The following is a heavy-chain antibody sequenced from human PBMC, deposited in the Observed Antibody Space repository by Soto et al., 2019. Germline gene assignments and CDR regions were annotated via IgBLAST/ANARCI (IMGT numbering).Heavy chain of an antibody. J-gene: IGHJ3*02. V-gene: IGHV3-7*01. Sequence: PGGSLRLSCAASVFTFVSYWMSWVRQAPGKGLEWLATIKMDASEKKYVDSVKGRFTISRDNAKNSLYLQMNSLRAEDTAVYYCASGSYYLSYAFDIWGQGTMVTVSS. CDR3: ASGSYYLSYAFDI. D-gene: IGHD1-26*01. CDR2: IKMDASEK. CDR1: VFTFVSYW.